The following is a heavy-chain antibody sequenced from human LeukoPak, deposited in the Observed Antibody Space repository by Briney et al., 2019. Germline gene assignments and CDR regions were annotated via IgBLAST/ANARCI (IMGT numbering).Heavy chain of an antibody. D-gene: IGHD3-10*01. CDR1: GGSINSYY. CDR3: ARDSGTTGEVKFDP. J-gene: IGHJ5*02. CDR2: IYYSGST. V-gene: IGHV4-59*01. Sequence: PSETLSLTCTVSGGSINSYYWSWIRQPPGKGLEWIGYIYYSGSTNYNPSLKSRVTISVHTSKNQFSLKLSSVTAADTAVYYCARDSGTTGEVKFDPWGQGTLVTVSS.